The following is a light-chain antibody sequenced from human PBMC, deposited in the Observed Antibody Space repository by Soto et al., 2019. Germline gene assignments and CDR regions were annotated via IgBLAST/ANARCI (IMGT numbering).Light chain of an antibody. V-gene: IGKV1-39*01. CDR2: AAS. Sequence: DIQMTQSPYSLSASVGDRVTITCRASQSISRYLNWYQQKPGKAPKLLIYAASSLQSGVPSRFSGSGSGTDYTLTISSLQPEDFATYSCQQSYSTPPLTFGQGTKLEIK. CDR1: QSISRY. CDR3: QQSYSTPPLT. J-gene: IGKJ2*01.